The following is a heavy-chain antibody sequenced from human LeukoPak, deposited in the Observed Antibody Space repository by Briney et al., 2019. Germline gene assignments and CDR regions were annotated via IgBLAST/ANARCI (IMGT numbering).Heavy chain of an antibody. CDR3: ASGAAADEDYYYVDV. V-gene: IGHV1-69*13. CDR2: IIPIFGTA. CDR1: GGTFSSYA. D-gene: IGHD6-13*01. J-gene: IGHJ6*03. Sequence: ASVKVSCKASGGTFSSYAISWVRQAPGQGLEWMGGIIPIFGTANYAQKFQGRVTITADESTSTAYMELSSLRSEDTAVYYCASGAAADEDYYYVDVWGKGTTVTVSS.